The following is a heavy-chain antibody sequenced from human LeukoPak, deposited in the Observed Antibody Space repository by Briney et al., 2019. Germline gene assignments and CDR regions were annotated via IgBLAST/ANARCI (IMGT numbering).Heavy chain of an antibody. Sequence: SETLSLTCTVSAGSITGYYWTWIRQPAGKGLEWIGRISDSGRTYYNPSLESRVTISLDTSNNQFSLKVTSVTAADTAVYYCARDLIPFGVNSGVGHWGQGILVSVSS. CDR3: ARDLIPFGVNSGVGH. V-gene: IGHV4-4*07. J-gene: IGHJ4*02. CDR2: ISDSGRT. D-gene: IGHD3-10*01. CDR1: AGSITGYY.